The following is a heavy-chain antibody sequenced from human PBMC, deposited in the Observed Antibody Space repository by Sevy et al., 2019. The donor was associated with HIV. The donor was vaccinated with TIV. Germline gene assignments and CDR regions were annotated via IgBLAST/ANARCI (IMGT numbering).Heavy chain of an antibody. Sequence: ASVEVSCKASGYTFTGYYMHWMRQAPGQGLEWMRWINPDSGGPTYEPKFQGRVTLTRDTSISTAYMDLSRLKSDDTAVYYCVRDDRDGYFEYWGQGTLVTVSS. CDR2: INPDSGGP. J-gene: IGHJ4*02. CDR3: VRDDRDGYFEY. V-gene: IGHV1-2*02. CDR1: GYTFTGYY.